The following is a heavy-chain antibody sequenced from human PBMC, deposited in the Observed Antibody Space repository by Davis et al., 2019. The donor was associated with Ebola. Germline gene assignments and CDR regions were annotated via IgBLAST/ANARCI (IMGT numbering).Heavy chain of an antibody. CDR3: ARDNELTVTTTLFYYYYGMDV. D-gene: IGHD4-17*01. Sequence: GESLKISCAASGFTFSSYAMHWVRQAPGKGLEWVAVISYDGSNKYYADSVKGRFTISRDNSKNTLYLQMNRLRAEDTAVYYCARDNELTVTTTLFYYYYGMDVWGKGTTVTVSS. J-gene: IGHJ6*04. CDR1: GFTFSSYA. CDR2: ISYDGSNK. V-gene: IGHV3-30-3*01.